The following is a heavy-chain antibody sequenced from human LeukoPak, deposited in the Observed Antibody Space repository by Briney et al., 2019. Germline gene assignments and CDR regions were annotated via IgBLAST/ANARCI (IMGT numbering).Heavy chain of an antibody. Sequence: PSETLSLTCTVSGYSISSGYYWGWIRQPPGKGLEWIGSIYHSGTTSYNPSLKSRVTISVDTSKNQFSLNLSSVTAADTAVYYCARARTVRGGIDIWGQGTMVTVSS. CDR1: GYSISSGYY. D-gene: IGHD3-10*01. CDR2: IYHSGTT. V-gene: IGHV4-38-2*02. J-gene: IGHJ3*02. CDR3: ARARTVRGGIDI.